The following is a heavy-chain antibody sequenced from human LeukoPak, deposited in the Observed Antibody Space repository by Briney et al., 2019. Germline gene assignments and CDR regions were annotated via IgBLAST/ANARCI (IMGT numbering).Heavy chain of an antibody. Sequence: ASVKVSCKASGYTFTSYYMHWVRQAPGQGLEWMGIINPSGGSTSYAQKFQGRVTMTRDTSTSTVYMELSSLRSEDTAVYYCARGPRDYDSSGYLDYWGRGTLVTVSS. CDR1: GYTFTSYY. CDR2: INPSGGST. V-gene: IGHV1-46*01. J-gene: IGHJ4*02. CDR3: ARGPRDYDSSGYLDY. D-gene: IGHD3-22*01.